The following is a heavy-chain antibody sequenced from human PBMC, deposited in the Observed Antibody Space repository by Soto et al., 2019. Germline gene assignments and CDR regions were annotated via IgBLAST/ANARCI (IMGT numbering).Heavy chain of an antibody. CDR3: ANDCSSTSCYRYYYYYGMDV. J-gene: IGHJ6*02. D-gene: IGHD2-2*01. V-gene: IGHV3-30*18. CDR1: GFTFSSYG. Sequence: PGGSLRLSCAASGFTFSSYGMHWVRQAPGKGLEWVAVISYDGSNKYYADSVNGRFTISRDNSKNTLYLQMNSLRAEDTAVYYCANDCSSTSCYRYYYYYGMDVWGQGTTAPVSS. CDR2: ISYDGSNK.